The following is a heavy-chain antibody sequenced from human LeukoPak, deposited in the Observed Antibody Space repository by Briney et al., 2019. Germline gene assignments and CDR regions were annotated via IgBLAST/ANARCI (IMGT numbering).Heavy chain of an antibody. CDR2: IYSDGST. D-gene: IGHD5-12*01. CDR1: GFTVSSNF. V-gene: IGHV3-53*01. J-gene: IGHJ6*02. Sequence: GRSLRLSCAASGFTVSSNFMSWLRQSPGKGLEWVSVIYSDGSTYYADSVKGRFTISRDNSKNTLYLQMNSLRAEDTAVYYCARDRRYSRYDFHYYYGMDVWGQGTTVTVSS. CDR3: ARDRRYSRYDFHYYYGMDV.